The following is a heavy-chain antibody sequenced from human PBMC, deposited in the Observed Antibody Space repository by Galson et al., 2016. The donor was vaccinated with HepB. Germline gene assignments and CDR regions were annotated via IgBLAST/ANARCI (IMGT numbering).Heavy chain of an antibody. CDR3: ARSPDYDFWSGPAPPGFDL. J-gene: IGHJ5*02. D-gene: IGHD3-3*01. CDR1: SGSITSGDYY. Sequence: TLSLTCSVSSGSITSGDYYWSWIRQSPGKGLEWIGFTSYSGTTYYTPSLKRRVAISVDTSKNQLSLNLSSVTAADTAVYYCARSPDYDFWSGPAPPGFDLWGQGTLVTVSS. CDR2: TSYSGTT. V-gene: IGHV4-30-4*01.